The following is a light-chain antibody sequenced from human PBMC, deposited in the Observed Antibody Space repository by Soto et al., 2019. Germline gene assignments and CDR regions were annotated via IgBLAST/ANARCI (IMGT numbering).Light chain of an antibody. CDR2: GAS. J-gene: IGKJ3*01. Sequence: EIVLTQSPGTLSASPGERVTLSCRASQSVNSNYLAWYQQRPGQAPRLLIFGASYTATGIPDRFSGSGSGADFTLTISRLEPEDFAVYYCQQYSSSPPEFTFGPGTRVDSK. V-gene: IGKV3-20*01. CDR1: QSVNSNY. CDR3: QQYSSSPPEFT.